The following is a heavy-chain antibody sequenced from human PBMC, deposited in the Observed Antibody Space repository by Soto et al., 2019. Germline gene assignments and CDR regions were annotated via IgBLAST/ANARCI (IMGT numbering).Heavy chain of an antibody. D-gene: IGHD2-21*02. Sequence: PSETLSLTCTVSGGSISSYYWSWIRQPPGAGLEWIGFIYFSGSTSYSPSLKSRVTISVDTSKNQLSLKLTSVTAADTAVYYCATHDQVTHSYDYWGQGALVTVSS. CDR3: ATHDQVTHSYDY. V-gene: IGHV4-59*08. CDR2: IYFSGST. J-gene: IGHJ4*02. CDR1: GGSISSYY.